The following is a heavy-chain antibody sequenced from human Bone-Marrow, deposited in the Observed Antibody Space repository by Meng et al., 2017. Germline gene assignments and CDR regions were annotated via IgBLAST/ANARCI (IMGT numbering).Heavy chain of an antibody. Sequence: QLQLQESGSGLVKPSQTLSLTCAVSVGSFSSGGYSWSWIRQPPGKGLEWIGYIYHSGTTSYNPSLKSRVTISVDRSKNQFSLKLTSVTAADTAVYYCARDLPYASGAGGFDPWGQGTLVTVSS. D-gene: IGHD3-10*01. CDR3: ARDLPYASGAGGFDP. CDR2: IYHSGTT. V-gene: IGHV4-30-2*01. CDR1: VGSFSSGGYS. J-gene: IGHJ5*02.